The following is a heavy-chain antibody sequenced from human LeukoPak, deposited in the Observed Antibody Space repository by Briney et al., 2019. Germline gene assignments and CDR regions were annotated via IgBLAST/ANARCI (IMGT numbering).Heavy chain of an antibody. CDR2: INPNSGGT. V-gene: IGHV1-2*02. CDR3: ARGDGSYYDSSGYTV. CDR1: GYTFTGYY. Sequence: ASVKVSCKASGYTFTGYYMHWVRQAPGQGLEWMGWINPNSGGTNYAQKFQGRVTMTRDTSISTAYMELSRLRSDDTAVYYCARGDGSYYDSSGYTVWGQGTLVTVSS. J-gene: IGHJ4*02. D-gene: IGHD3-22*01.